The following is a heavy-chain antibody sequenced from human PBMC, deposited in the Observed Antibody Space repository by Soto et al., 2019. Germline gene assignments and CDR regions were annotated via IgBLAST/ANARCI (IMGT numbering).Heavy chain of an antibody. CDR2: FDPEEGET. CDR1: GYTLTELS. Sequence: QVQLVQSGAEVKKPGASVKVSCKVSGYTLTELSMHWVRQAPGKGLEWMVGFDPEEGETIYAQKFQGRVTMTEDTSTDTAYMELSSLRSEDTAVYYCATLPVLRYFDWLLFYFDYWGQGTLVTVSS. V-gene: IGHV1-24*01. J-gene: IGHJ4*02. CDR3: ATLPVLRYFDWLLFYFDY. D-gene: IGHD3-9*01.